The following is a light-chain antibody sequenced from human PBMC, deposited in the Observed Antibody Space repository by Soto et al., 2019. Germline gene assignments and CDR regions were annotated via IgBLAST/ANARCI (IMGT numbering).Light chain of an antibody. Sequence: EIVMTQSPATLSVSPGERATLSCRASQTVSSYLAWYQQKPGQAPRLLIYGASTRATGIPARFSGSGSGTEFTLTISSLQSEDFVVYFCQQYHNWPGYTFGQGTKLEIK. J-gene: IGKJ2*01. V-gene: IGKV3-15*01. CDR1: QTVSSY. CDR2: GAS. CDR3: QQYHNWPGYT.